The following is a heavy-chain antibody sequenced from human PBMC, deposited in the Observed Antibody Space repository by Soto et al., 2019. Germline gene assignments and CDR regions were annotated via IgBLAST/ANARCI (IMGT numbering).Heavy chain of an antibody. Sequence: SETLSLTCTVSGGSISSSSYYWGWIRQPPGKGLEWIGYISYSGSTNYNPSLNSRVTISVDTSKKQFSLKLTSVTTADTAVYYCTRRQGSYLDQWGQGTLVTVS. CDR1: GGSISSSSYY. J-gene: IGHJ4*02. CDR2: ISYSGST. CDR3: TRRQGSYLDQ. D-gene: IGHD2-15*01. V-gene: IGHV4-61*05.